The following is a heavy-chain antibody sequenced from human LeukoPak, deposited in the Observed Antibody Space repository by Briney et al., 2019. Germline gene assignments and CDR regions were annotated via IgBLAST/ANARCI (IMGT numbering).Heavy chain of an antibody. CDR2: ISANDGYA. CDR1: GYTLTNYG. V-gene: IGHV1-18*01. Sequence: ASVKVSCKTSGYTLTNYGITWVRQAPGQGLEWVGWISANDGYAKYAQKVQGRVTMTTDTSTSTAYMELRSLRSDDTAVYYCASLLGAFFWSGYSSTGYYYYYGMDVWGQGTTVTVSS. J-gene: IGHJ6*02. CDR3: ASLLGAFFWSGYSSTGYYYYYGMDV. D-gene: IGHD3-3*01.